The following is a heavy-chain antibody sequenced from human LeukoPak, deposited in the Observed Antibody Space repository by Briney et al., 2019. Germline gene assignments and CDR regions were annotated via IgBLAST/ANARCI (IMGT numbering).Heavy chain of an antibody. CDR1: GFTFSSYG. CDR3: AKDKMTTVTTWDY. D-gene: IGHD4-17*01. J-gene: IGHJ4*02. Sequence: GGSLRLSCAASGFTFSSYGMHWVRQAPGKGLEWVAVISYDGSNKYYADSVKGRFTIFRDNSKNTLYLQMNSLRAEDTAVYYCAKDKMTTVTTWDYWGQGTLVTVSS. CDR2: ISYDGSNK. V-gene: IGHV3-30*18.